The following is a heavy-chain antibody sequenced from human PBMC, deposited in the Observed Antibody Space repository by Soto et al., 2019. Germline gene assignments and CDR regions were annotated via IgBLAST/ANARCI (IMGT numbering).Heavy chain of an antibody. D-gene: IGHD3-22*01. J-gene: IGHJ4*02. Sequence: QVQLVQSGAEVKKPGASVKVSCKASGYTFTSYAMHWVRQAPGQRLEWMGWINAGNGNTKYSQKFQGRVTITRDTSASTAYMELSSLRSEYTAVYYCARLGTKYYYDSYYFDYWGQGTLVTVSS. V-gene: IGHV1-3*01. CDR1: GYTFTSYA. CDR3: ARLGTKYYYDSYYFDY. CDR2: INAGNGNT.